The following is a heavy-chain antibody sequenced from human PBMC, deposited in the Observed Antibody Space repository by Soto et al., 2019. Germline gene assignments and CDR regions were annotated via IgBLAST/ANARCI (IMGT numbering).Heavy chain of an antibody. V-gene: IGHV1-8*01. CDR1: GYTFTSYD. D-gene: IGHD2-2*01. CDR3: ARGPRCISISCPYYFDY. J-gene: IGHJ4*02. CDR2: MSPNSGNA. Sequence: ASVKVSCKASGYTFTSYDINWVRQANGQGLEWMGWMSPNSGNAGYAQKFQGRVTMTRNTSISTAYMELSSLRSEDTAVYYCARGPRCISISCPYYFDYWGQGTLVTVSS.